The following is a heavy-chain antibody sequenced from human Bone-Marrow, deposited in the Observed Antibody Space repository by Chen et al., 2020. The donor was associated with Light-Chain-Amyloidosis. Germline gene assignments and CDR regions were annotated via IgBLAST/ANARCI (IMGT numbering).Heavy chain of an antibody. CDR1: GGTFSSYA. CDR2: IIPIFGTA. D-gene: IGHD2-2*02. V-gene: IGHV1-69*01. J-gene: IGHJ6*02. CDR3: ARDRGIVVVPAAIRYYYYGMDV. Sequence: QVQLVQSGAEVKKPGSSVKVSCKASGGTFSSYAISLVRQAPGQGLEWMGGIIPIFGTANYAQKFQGRVTITADESTSTAYMELSSLRSEDTAVYYCARDRGIVVVPAAIRYYYYGMDVWGQGTTVTVSS.